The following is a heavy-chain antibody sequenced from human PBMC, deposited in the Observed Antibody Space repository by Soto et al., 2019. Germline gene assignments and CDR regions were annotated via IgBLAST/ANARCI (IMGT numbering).Heavy chain of an antibody. CDR1: GYSFASHW. J-gene: IGHJ4*02. CDR2: IYPCDSDT. V-gene: IGHV5-51*01. CDR3: ARYSGSYWHYLDF. Sequence: PGESLKISCKGSGYSFASHWVAWVRQMPEKGQEWIGTIYPCDSDTKYSPAFRGQVTISADTSVSTAYLQWRSLEATDSAIYYCARYSGSYWHYLDFWGQGTLVTVSS. D-gene: IGHD1-26*01.